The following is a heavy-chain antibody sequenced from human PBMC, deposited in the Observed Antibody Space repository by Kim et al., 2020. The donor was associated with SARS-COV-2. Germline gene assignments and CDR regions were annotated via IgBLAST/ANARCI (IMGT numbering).Heavy chain of an antibody. V-gene: IGHV3-49*04. CDR1: GFTFGDYA. Sequence: GGSLRLSCTTSGFTFGDYAMSWVRQAPGKGLEWVGFIRSKAYGGTTECAASVKGRFNISRDDYKSIAYLQMNSLKTEDTAIYYCTRNLKYYCDYWGQGTL. J-gene: IGHJ4*02. D-gene: IGHD3-16*01. CDR2: IRSKAYGGTT. CDR3: TRNLKYYCDY.